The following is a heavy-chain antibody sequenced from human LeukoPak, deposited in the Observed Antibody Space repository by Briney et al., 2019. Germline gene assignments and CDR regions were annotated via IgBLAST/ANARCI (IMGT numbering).Heavy chain of an antibody. J-gene: IGHJ5*02. D-gene: IGHD2-15*01. V-gene: IGHV3-11*04. CDR1: GFTFIDYY. CDR2: ISSSGSTI. Sequence: GSLLLSCAASGFTFIDYYMSWIRQAPGKGLEGVSYISSSGSTIYYTDSVKGRFTMSRDNAKNSLYLQMNSLRAEDTAIYYCARGIIVVVAATSNWFDPWGQGTLVTVSS. CDR3: ARGIIVVVAATSNWFDP.